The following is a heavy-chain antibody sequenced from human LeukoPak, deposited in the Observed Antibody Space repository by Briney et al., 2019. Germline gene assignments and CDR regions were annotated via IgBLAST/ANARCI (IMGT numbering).Heavy chain of an antibody. V-gene: IGHV1-24*01. CDR1: GYTLTELS. CDR3: ATDKETQLALDY. D-gene: IGHD3-3*02. Sequence: ASVKVSCKVSGYTLTELSMHWVRQAPGKGLEWMRGFDPEDGETTYAQKFQGRVTMTEDTSTDIAYMELSSLRSEDTAVYYCATDKETQLALDYWGQGTLVTVSS. J-gene: IGHJ4*02. CDR2: FDPEDGET.